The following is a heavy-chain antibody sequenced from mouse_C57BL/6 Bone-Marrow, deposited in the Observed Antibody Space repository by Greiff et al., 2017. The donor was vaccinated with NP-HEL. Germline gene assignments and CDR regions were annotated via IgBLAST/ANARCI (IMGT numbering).Heavy chain of an antibody. V-gene: IGHV1-61*01. CDR2: IYPSDSET. Sequence: QVQLQQSGAELVRPGSSVKLSCKASGYTFTSYWMDWVKQRPGQGLEWIGNIYPSDSETHYNQKFKDKATLTVDKSSSTAYMQLSSLTSEDSAVYYCSRDYYGSSYDYWGQGTTLTVSS. CDR1: GYTFTSYW. CDR3: SRDYYGSSYDY. J-gene: IGHJ2*01. D-gene: IGHD1-1*01.